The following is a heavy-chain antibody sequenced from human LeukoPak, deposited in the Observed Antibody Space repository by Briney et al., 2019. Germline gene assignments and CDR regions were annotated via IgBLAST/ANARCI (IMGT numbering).Heavy chain of an antibody. J-gene: IGHJ4*02. Sequence: SETLSLTCTVSGGSISSADYYWSWIRQPPGKGLEWIGHIYPSGSTYYNSSLKSRVTMSVDRSKNQFSLKLNSVTAADTAVYYCARVPWGSGHFDFWGQGTLVTVSS. CDR3: ARVPWGSGHFDF. D-gene: IGHD7-27*01. CDR2: IYPSGST. V-gene: IGHV4-30-2*01. CDR1: GGSISSADYY.